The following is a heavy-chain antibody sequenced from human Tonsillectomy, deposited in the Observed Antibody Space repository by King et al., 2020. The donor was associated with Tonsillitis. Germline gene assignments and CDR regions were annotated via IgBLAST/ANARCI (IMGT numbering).Heavy chain of an antibody. Sequence: VQLVESGGGLVQPGGSLRLLCAASGFTFSSYAMSRVRQAPGKGLEGVSGISGRGVSTYYAESVKGRFTISRDNSNNTLYLQMNSLRAEDTAVYYCAKYLIAAADFDYWGQGSLVTVSS. CDR2: ISGRGVST. CDR3: AKYLIAAADFDY. D-gene: IGHD6-13*01. V-gene: IGHV3-23*04. J-gene: IGHJ4*02. CDR1: GFTFSSYA.